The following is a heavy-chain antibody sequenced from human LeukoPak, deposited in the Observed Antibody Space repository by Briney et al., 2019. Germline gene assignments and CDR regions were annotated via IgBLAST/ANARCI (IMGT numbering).Heavy chain of an antibody. J-gene: IGHJ6*03. CDR2: ISAYNGNT. CDR3: ARAEGVVVAAHIDV. D-gene: IGHD2-15*01. CDR1: GYTFTNYG. Sequence: ASVKVSGKASGYTFTNYGIYWVRQAPGQGLEWMAWISAYNGNTNYAQKLQGRVTVTTDTSTSTAYMELRSLRSDDTAIYYCARAEGVVVAAHIDVWGKGTTVTVSS. V-gene: IGHV1-18*01.